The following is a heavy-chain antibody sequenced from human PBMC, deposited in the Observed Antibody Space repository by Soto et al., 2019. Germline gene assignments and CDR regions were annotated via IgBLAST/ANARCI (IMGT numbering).Heavy chain of an antibody. CDR1: GFSFSTYS. CDR3: VRMDQVPNKDYYYFYIEV. J-gene: IGHJ6*03. CDR2: ISSSGMTI. Sequence: GGSLRLSCEASGFSFSTYSMNWVRQAPGKGLEWVSYISSSGMTIYYADSVKGRLTISRDNAKNSLYLQMHGLRDEDTAIYFFVRMDQVPNKDYYYFYIEVLGTGTTVTVSS. D-gene: IGHD2-2*01. V-gene: IGHV3-48*02.